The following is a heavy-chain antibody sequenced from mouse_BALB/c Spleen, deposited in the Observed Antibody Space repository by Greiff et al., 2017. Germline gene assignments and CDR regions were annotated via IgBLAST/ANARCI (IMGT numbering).Heavy chain of an antibody. D-gene: IGHD2-10*02. V-gene: IGHV2-9*02. CDR3: ARGGYGNYDAMDY. CDR1: GFSLTSYG. CDR2: IWDGGST. Sequence: QVQLQQSGPGLVAPSQSLSITCTVSGFSLTSYGVHWVRQPPGKGLEWLGVIWDGGSTNYNSALMSRLSISKDNSKSQVFLKMNSLQTDDTAMYYCARGGYGNYDAMDYWGQGTSVTVSA. J-gene: IGHJ4*01.